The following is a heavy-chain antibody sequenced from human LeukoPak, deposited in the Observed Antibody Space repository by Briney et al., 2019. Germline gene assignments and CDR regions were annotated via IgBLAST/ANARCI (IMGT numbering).Heavy chain of an antibody. CDR3: ARDLHYYVAMDV. Sequence: GGSLRLSCAASGFTFSNYNMNWVRQAPGKELEWVSSSSGTSDHIYYADSVRGRFTISRDNAKNSLYLQMNSLRAEDTALYYCARDLHYYVAMDVWGQGTTVTVSS. J-gene: IGHJ6*02. D-gene: IGHD3-10*02. V-gene: IGHV3-21*04. CDR1: GFTFSNYN. CDR2: SSGTSDHI.